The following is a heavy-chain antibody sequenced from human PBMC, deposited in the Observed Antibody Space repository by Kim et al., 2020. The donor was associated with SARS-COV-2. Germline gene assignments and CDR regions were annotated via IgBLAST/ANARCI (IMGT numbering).Heavy chain of an antibody. D-gene: IGHD1-26*01. J-gene: IGHJ4*02. V-gene: IGHV3-53*01. CDR3: ASTYVSESEHYSY. CDR1: GFIVSNNY. Sequence: GGSLRLSCAVSGFIVSNNYMSWVRQAPGKRLEWVSVIYRDGATFYTDSVKGRFTISRDTSKNTLDLQMNSLRGEDTAVYYCASTYVSESEHYSYWGQGTL. CDR2: IYRDGAT.